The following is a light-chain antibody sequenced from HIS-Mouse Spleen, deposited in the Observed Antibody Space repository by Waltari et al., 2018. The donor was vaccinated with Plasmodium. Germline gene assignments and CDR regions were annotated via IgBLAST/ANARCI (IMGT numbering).Light chain of an antibody. V-gene: IGLV3-10*01. J-gene: IGLJ3*02. CDR2: EDS. CDR1: ALPKTY. CDR3: YSTDSSGNHRV. Sequence: SYELTQPPSVSVSPGQTARTTHSGDALPKTYAYWYQQKSGQAPVLVIYEDSKRPSGIPERFSGSSSGTMATLTISGAQVEDEADYYCYSTDSSGNHRVFGGGTKLTVL.